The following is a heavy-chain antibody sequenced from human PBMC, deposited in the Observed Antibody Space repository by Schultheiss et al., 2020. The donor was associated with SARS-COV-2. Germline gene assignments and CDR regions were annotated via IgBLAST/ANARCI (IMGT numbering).Heavy chain of an antibody. D-gene: IGHD4-23*01. Sequence: GSLRLSCAASGFTVSSNYMNWVRQAPGKGLEWIGEINHSGSTNYNPSLKSRVTISVDTSKNQFSLKLSSVTAADTAVYYCARDGNSRGMDVWGQGTTVTVSS. CDR2: INHSGST. V-gene: IGHV4-34*01. CDR1: GFTVSSNY. CDR3: ARDGNSRGMDV. J-gene: IGHJ6*02.